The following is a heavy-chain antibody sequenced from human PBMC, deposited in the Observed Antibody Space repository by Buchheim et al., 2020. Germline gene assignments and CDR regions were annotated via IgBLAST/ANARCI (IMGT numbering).Heavy chain of an antibody. CDR2: IKQDGTEK. Sequence: QLVESGGGLVQPGGSLRLSCAASGFTLSRYWMTWVRQAPGKGLEWVANIKQDGTEKYYVDSVKGRFTISRDNPKTSLYLQMNSLRAEDTAVYYCARGRALDYWGQGTL. CDR1: GFTLSRYW. CDR3: ARGRALDY. V-gene: IGHV3-7*04. J-gene: IGHJ4*02.